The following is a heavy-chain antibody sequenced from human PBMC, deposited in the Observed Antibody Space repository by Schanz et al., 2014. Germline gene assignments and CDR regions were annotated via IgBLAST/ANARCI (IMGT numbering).Heavy chain of an antibody. Sequence: VQLVESGGGLVQPGGSLRLSCAASGFTLSNSDMHWVRQASGKGLEYVSAITRSGGGTYYSDSVKGRFTISRDNSKKILYLQMNYLKTEGPTVKHWAKQIHYDILTVTRNWGQGTLVTVSS. CDR1: GFTLSNSD. J-gene: IGHJ4*02. V-gene: IGHV3-64*04. CDR3: AKQIHYDILTVTRN. D-gene: IGHD3-9*01. CDR2: ITRSGGGT.